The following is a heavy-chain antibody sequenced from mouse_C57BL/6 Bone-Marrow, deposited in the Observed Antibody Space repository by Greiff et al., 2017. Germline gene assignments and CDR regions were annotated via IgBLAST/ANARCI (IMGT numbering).Heavy chain of an antibody. CDR3: ARQDWEEYFDV. V-gene: IGHV1-4*01. Sequence: QVQLQQSGAELARPGASVKMSCKASGYTFTSYTMHWVKQRPGQGLEWIGYINPSSGYTKYNQKFKDKATLTADKSSSTAYMQLSSLTSEDSAVDYCARQDWEEYFDVWGTGTTVTVSS. J-gene: IGHJ1*03. D-gene: IGHD4-1*01. CDR2: INPSSGYT. CDR1: GYTFTSYT.